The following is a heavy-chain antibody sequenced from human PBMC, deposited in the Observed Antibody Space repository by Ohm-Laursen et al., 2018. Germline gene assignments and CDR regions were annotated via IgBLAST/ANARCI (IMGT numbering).Heavy chain of an antibody. CDR1: GYTFTGSY. J-gene: IGHJ3*01. CDR2: INPNNGAT. CDR3: ARTSAFDV. V-gene: IGHV1-2*02. Sequence: SVKVSCKASGYTFTGSYIHWVRQAPGQGLDWMGRINPNNGATDYAQNFLGRVTMTRDTSINTAYMELSRLTSDDTAVYYCARTSAFDVWGQGTMVTVSS.